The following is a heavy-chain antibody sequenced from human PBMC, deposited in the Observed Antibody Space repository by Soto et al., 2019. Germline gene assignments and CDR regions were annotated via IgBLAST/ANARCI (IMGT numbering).Heavy chain of an antibody. V-gene: IGHV3-53*01. Sequence: EVQLVESGGGLIQPGGSLRLSCAASGFTVSNYYMTWFRQAPVNGLEWVSIIYSDGRAYYADSVMGRSTISRDNSKNMLYLQMDSLRAEATAMYYCARDPGYGGDSYWYFDLWGRGTQVTISS. J-gene: IGHJ2*01. CDR1: GFTVSNYY. CDR3: ARDPGYGGDSYWYFDL. CDR2: IYSDGRA. D-gene: IGHD2-21*01.